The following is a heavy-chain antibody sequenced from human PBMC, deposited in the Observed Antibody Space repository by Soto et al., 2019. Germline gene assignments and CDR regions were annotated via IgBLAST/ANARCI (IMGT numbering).Heavy chain of an antibody. CDR3: AQMATLTTSALDV. J-gene: IGHJ3*01. D-gene: IGHD4-4*01. Sequence: EAQLWESGGGPVQPGESLRLSCATSGFNSDIYAMAWVRRAPGKGLEWVSAISSSSGATTYYADSVRGRFTISRDNSRDTLYLQMSSLRVEDTAVYYCAQMATLTTSALDVWGQGTMVSVSS. V-gene: IGHV3-23*01. CDR2: ISSSSGATT. CDR1: GFNSDIYA.